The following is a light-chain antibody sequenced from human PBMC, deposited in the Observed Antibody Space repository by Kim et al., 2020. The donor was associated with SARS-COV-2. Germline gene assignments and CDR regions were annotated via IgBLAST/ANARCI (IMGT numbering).Light chain of an antibody. V-gene: IGKV1-39*01. Sequence: DIQMAQSPPSLSASVGDRVTITCRASQSISNYLNWYQQKPGKAPKLLIYAASSLHSGVPSRFSGSGSGTDFTLTISSLQPEDFATYYCHQCYSIPLTFGGGTKLEI. CDR3: HQCYSIPLT. CDR2: AAS. CDR1: QSISNY. J-gene: IGKJ4*01.